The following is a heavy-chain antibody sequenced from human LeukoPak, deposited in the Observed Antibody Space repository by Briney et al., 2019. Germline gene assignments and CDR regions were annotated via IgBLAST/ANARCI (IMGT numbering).Heavy chain of an antibody. V-gene: IGHV3-74*01. J-gene: IGHJ3*02. Sequence: PGGSLRLSCVASGFTFSSDFMHWIRQAPGEGLMWVSQISGDETYANYADSVKGRFTISRDNAKNNLYLQMNSLRAEDTAIYYCVREDNAFNIWGQGTLVTVSS. CDR2: ISGDETYA. CDR3: VREDNAFNI. CDR1: GFTFSSDF.